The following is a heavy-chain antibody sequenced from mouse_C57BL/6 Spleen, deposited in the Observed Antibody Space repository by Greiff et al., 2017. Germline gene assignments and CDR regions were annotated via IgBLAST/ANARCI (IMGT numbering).Heavy chain of an antibody. CDR1: GYTFTSYW. Sequence: QVQLQQPGAELVRPGSSVKLSCKASGYTFTSYWMHWVKQRPIQGLEWIGNIDPSDSETHYNQKFKDKATLTVDKSSSTAYMQLSSLTSEDSAVYYCAREDDGYYVDYWGQGTTLTVSS. D-gene: IGHD2-3*01. V-gene: IGHV1-52*01. CDR2: IDPSDSET. CDR3: AREDDGYYVDY. J-gene: IGHJ2*01.